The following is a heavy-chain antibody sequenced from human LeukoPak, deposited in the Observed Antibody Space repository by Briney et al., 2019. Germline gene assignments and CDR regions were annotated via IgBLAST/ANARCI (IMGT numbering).Heavy chain of an antibody. CDR2: IYTSGST. J-gene: IGHJ6*03. CDR1: GGSISSGSYY. V-gene: IGHV4-61*02. D-gene: IGHD2-2*01. CDR3: ARENRVVVPAANYYYYYYMDV. Sequence: PSETLSLTCTVSGGSISSGSYYWSWIRQPAGKGLEWIGRIYTSGSTNYNPSLKSRVTISVDTSKNQFSLKLSSVTAADTAVYYCARENRVVVPAANYYYYYYMDVWGKGTTVTISS.